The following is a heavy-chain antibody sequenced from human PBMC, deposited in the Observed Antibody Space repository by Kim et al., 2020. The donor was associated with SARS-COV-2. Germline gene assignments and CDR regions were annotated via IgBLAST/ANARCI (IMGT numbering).Heavy chain of an antibody. V-gene: IGHV3-23*01. CDR3: AKDHPCSGWPAFDS. CDR2: VNNGGNA. Sequence: GGSLRLSCAASGFTFSSRAMSWVRQAPGKGPEWVASVNNGGNAYYADSVKGRFTVYSDITRDTLYLLMNSLRAEDTALSFCAKDHPCSGWPAFDSWGQGTLVTGSS. CDR1: GFTFSSRA. D-gene: IGHD6-19*01. J-gene: IGHJ4*02.